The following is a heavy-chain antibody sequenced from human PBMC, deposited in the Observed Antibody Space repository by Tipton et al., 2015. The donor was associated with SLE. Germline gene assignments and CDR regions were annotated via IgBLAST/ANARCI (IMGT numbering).Heavy chain of an antibody. Sequence: QVQLVQSGGGVVQPGRSLRLSCAASGFTFSSYAMHWVRQAPGKGLEWVAVISYDGSNKYYADSVKGRFTISRDNSKNTLYLQMNSLRAEDTAVYYCARETSYDFWSGYLWYFDYWGQGTLVTVSS. J-gene: IGHJ4*02. CDR2: ISYDGSNK. D-gene: IGHD3-3*01. CDR1: GFTFSSYA. V-gene: IGHV3-30*04. CDR3: ARETSYDFWSGYLWYFDY.